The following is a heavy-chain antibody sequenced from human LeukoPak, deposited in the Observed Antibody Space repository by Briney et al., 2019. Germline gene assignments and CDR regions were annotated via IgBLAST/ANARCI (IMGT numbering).Heavy chain of an antibody. CDR2: IYHSGSP. J-gene: IGHJ5*02. V-gene: IGHV4-4*02. CDR3: ARHYGP. CDR1: GGSISSNNW. D-gene: IGHD3-16*01. Sequence: SETLSLTCAVSGGSISSNNWWGWVRRPPGKGLEWIGEIYHSGSPNYNPSLKSRVTISVDKSRNHFSLNLSSVTAADTAVYYCARHYGPWGQGTLVTVSS.